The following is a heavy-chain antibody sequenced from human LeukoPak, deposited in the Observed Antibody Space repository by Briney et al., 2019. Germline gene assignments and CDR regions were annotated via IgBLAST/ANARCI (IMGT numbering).Heavy chain of an antibody. Sequence: SQTLSLTCTVSGGSISSGGYYWRWLRQHPGKGLEWIGYIYYSGSTYYNPSLKSRVTISVDTSKNQFSLKLSSVTAADTAVYYCARGQYQLLFFDYWGQGTLVTVSS. D-gene: IGHD2-2*01. CDR3: ARGQYQLLFFDY. CDR1: GGSISSGGYY. J-gene: IGHJ4*02. CDR2: IYYSGST. V-gene: IGHV4-31*03.